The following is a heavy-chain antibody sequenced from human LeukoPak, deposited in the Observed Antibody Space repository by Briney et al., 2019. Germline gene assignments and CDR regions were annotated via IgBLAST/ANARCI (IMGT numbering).Heavy chain of an antibody. Sequence: SETLSLTCTVSGGSISSSSYYWGWIREPPGKGLEWIGSIYYSGSTYYNPSLKSRVTISVDTSKNQFSLKLSSVTAADTAVYYCTESGSYYLFDYWGQGTLVTVSS. J-gene: IGHJ4*02. CDR2: IYYSGST. CDR3: TESGSYYLFDY. D-gene: IGHD1-26*01. CDR1: GGSISSSSYY. V-gene: IGHV4-39*01.